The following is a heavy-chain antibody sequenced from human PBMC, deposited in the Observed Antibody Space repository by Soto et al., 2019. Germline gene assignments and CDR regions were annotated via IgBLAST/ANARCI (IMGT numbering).Heavy chain of an antibody. V-gene: IGHV1-69*13. CDR2: IIPIFGTA. CDR1: GGTFSSYA. D-gene: IGHD6-13*01. CDR3: ARIAAAVPPSYYYYGVDV. Sequence: GGSVKVSCKASGGTFSSYAISWVRQAPGQGLEWMGGIIPIFGTANYAQKFQGRVTITADESTSTAYMELSSLRSEDTAVYYCARIAAAVPPSYYYYGVDVWGQGTTVTVSS. J-gene: IGHJ6*02.